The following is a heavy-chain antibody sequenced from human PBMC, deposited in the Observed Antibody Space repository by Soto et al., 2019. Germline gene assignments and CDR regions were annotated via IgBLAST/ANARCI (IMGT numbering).Heavy chain of an antibody. J-gene: IGHJ6*02. Sequence: SVKVSCKTSGGKFSTYAIAWVRQAPGQGLEWMGGIIPVFHTANYAQRFQGRVTITADEATSTAYMELSSLRSDDTAVYYCARVGSCSGTNCLFYYYYYGMDVWGPGNTVT. CDR3: ARVGSCSGTNCLFYYYYYGMDV. V-gene: IGHV1-69*13. CDR1: GGKFSTYA. D-gene: IGHD2-2*01. CDR2: IIPVFHTA.